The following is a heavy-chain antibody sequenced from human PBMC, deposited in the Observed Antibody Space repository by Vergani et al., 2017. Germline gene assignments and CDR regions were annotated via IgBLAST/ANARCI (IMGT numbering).Heavy chain of an antibody. J-gene: IGHJ6*02. D-gene: IGHD2-15*01. Sequence: QVQLQESGPGLVMPPGTLSLICAVSGGSISSENWWSWVRQSPGKGLEWIGEIHHYGSTNYNPSLKSRVTIYLDKSKNQFSLTLSSVTAADTAVYYCVRDLGRGYCSTTLCFGMDLWGQGTTVTVS. CDR3: VRDLGRGYCSTTLCFGMDL. V-gene: IGHV4-4*03. CDR1: GGSISSENW. CDR2: IHHYGST.